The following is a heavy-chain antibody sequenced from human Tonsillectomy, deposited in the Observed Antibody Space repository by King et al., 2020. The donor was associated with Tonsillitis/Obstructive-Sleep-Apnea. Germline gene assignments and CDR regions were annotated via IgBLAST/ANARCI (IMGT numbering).Heavy chain of an antibody. D-gene: IGHD4-17*01. Sequence: VQLVESGGGLVQPGGSLRLSCAASGCTFSGYSMHWVRQAPGRGREGVSYISSSSTTVFYTASVRGRFTISRANAKNSLYLQMNSLRDEDTAVSYCAREGDYDDDNLGHFDPWGQGTLVTVSS. J-gene: IGHJ5*02. CDR3: AREGDYDDDNLGHFDP. CDR2: ISSSSTTV. CDR1: GCTFSGYS. V-gene: IGHV3-48*02.